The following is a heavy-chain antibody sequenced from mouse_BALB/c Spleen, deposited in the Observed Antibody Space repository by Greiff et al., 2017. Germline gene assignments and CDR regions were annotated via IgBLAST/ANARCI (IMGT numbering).Heavy chain of an antibody. CDR3: AREGDDYAMDY. Sequence: QVQLQQSGPGLVAPSQSLSITCTVSGFSLTGYGVNWVRQPPGKGLEWLGMIWGDGSTDYNSALKSSLSISKDNSKSQVFLKMNSLQTDDTARYYCAREGDDYAMDYWGQGTSVTVS. V-gene: IGHV2-6-7*01. CDR1: GFSLTGYG. J-gene: IGHJ4*01. CDR2: IWGDGST.